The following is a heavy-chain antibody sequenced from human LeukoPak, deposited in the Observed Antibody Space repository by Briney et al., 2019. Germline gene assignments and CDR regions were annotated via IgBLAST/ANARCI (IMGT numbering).Heavy chain of an antibody. Sequence: PSETLSLTCTVSGVSISSHYWSWLRQPPGKGLEWIGYIYYSGSTNYNPSLKSRVTISVDTSKNQFSLKLSSVTAADTAVYYCARDAWGFTDYWGQGTLVAVSS. V-gene: IGHV4-59*11. J-gene: IGHJ4*02. CDR1: GVSISSHY. D-gene: IGHD7-27*01. CDR2: IYYSGST. CDR3: ARDAWGFTDY.